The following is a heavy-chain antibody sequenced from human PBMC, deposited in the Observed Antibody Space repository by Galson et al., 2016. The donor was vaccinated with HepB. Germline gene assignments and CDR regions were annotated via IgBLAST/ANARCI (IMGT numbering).Heavy chain of an antibody. D-gene: IGHD3-10*01. Sequence: TLSLTCTVSGDSITSHGYFWSWIRQHPEKGLEWIGYFSYSGASYYNPSLRGRSTISVDTSKNHSSLKVNSVTAADTAIYYCATFGSSVRGVLDAFDVWGQGTMVTVSS. J-gene: IGHJ3*01. CDR1: GDSITSHGYF. CDR3: ATFGSSVRGVLDAFDV. V-gene: IGHV4-31*03. CDR2: FSYSGAS.